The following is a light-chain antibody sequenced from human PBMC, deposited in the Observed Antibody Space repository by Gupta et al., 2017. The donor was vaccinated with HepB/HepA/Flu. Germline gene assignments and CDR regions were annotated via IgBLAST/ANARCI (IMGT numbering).Light chain of an antibody. CDR2: DVS. V-gene: IGLV2-11*01. Sequence: QSALTQPRSVSGSPGQSVTISSTGTSSDVGGDNYVSWYPQHPGKAPKLMIYDVSKRPSGVPDRFSGSKSGNTASLTISGLQAEDEADYYCCSYAGSYTWVFGGGTKLTVL. J-gene: IGLJ3*02. CDR1: SSDVGGDNY. CDR3: CSYAGSYTWV.